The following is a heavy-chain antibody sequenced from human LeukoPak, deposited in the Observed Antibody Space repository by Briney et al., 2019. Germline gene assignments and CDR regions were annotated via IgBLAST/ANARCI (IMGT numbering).Heavy chain of an antibody. CDR2: ISGSGGST. D-gene: IGHD2-2*01. J-gene: IGHJ4*02. CDR1: GFTFSNYA. V-gene: IGHV3-23*01. Sequence: GGSLRLSCAASGFTFSNYAMSWVRQAPGKGLEWVSGISGSGGSTFYADSVRGRFTISRDNSKNTLYLQMNSLRAEDTAVYYCAKGKVPAAKIPFDYWGQGTLVTVSS. CDR3: AKGKVPAAKIPFDY.